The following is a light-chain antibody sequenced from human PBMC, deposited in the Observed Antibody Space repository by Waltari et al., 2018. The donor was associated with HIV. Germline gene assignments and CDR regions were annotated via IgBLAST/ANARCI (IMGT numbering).Light chain of an antibody. CDR2: EVS. V-gene: IGLV2-18*02. CDR3: SSYTSSNTFVV. CDR1: SSDVGNYNR. J-gene: IGLJ2*01. Sequence: QSALTQPPSVSGSPGQSVTISCTVPSSDVGNYNRVSWYQQPPGSAPKLMIYEVSNRPSGVPRRFSGSKSGNTASLTISGLQAEDEADYYCSSYTSSNTFVVFGGGTKLTVL.